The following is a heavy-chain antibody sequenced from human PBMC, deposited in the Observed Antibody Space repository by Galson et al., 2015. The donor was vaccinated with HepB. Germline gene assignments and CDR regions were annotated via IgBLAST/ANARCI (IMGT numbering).Heavy chain of an antibody. D-gene: IGHD6-13*01. CDR3: ARTLAAVGRAYFDY. V-gene: IGHV3-30*03. CDR2: ISYDGSNK. J-gene: IGHJ4*02. Sequence: SLRLSCAASTFIFSTYSMNWVRQAPGKGLEWVAVISYDGSNKYYTDSVKGRFTISRDTSKNTLYLQMNSLRSEDTAVYYCARTLAAVGRAYFDYWGQGTLVTVSS. CDR1: TFIFSTYS.